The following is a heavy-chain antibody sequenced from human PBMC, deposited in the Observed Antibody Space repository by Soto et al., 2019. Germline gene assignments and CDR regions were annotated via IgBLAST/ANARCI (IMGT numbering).Heavy chain of an antibody. Sequence: GGSLRLSCAAAGFTFYNNDMHWVRQASGKGLEWVAGSGRVGDTYHAGSVKGRFTVSRDDAKNSLYLQMNSLRVGDTAVYYCARDGGYSGYDFFDYWGQGTLVTVSS. D-gene: IGHD5-12*01. CDR2: SGRVGDT. CDR3: ARDGGYSGYDFFDY. CDR1: GFTFYNND. J-gene: IGHJ4*02. V-gene: IGHV3-13*01.